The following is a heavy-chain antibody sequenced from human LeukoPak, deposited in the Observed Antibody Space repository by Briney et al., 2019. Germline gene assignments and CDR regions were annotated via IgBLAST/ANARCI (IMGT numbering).Heavy chain of an antibody. CDR1: EFTFSIYS. J-gene: IGHJ5*02. CDR3: ARDVTYHGGDWFDP. Sequence: GGSLRLSCAASEFTFSIYSMSWVRQAPGKGLECVSYISSTARSIYYADSVKGRFTISRDNAKNSMYLQMNSLRAEDTAVYYCARDVTYHGGDWFDPWGQGTLVTVSS. D-gene: IGHD4-23*01. CDR2: ISSTARSI. V-gene: IGHV3-48*04.